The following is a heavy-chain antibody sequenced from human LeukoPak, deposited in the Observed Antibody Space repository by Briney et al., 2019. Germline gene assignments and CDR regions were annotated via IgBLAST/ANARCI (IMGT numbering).Heavy chain of an antibody. D-gene: IGHD2-2*01. J-gene: IGHJ4*02. V-gene: IGHV3-30*02. Sequence: PGGSLRLSCAASGFTFSSYGMHWVRQAPGKGLEWVACIRYDGSNKYYADSVKGRFTISRDNSKNTLYLQMNSLRAEDTAVYYCAKDGARRVVVPAAKDYWGQGTLVTVSS. CDR1: GFTFSSYG. CDR3: AKDGARRVVVPAAKDY. CDR2: IRYDGSNK.